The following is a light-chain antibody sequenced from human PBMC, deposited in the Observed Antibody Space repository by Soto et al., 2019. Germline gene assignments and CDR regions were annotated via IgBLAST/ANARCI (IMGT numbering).Light chain of an antibody. V-gene: IGKV3-11*01. CDR2: DAS. Sequence: ENVLTQSPATLSLSPGERATLSCRASQSVSNSLAWYQQKPGQAPRLLIYDASNRATGIPVRFSGSGSGTDFTLTISSLEPEDFSVYYCQQRSHWPPGGFTFGPGTRVDIK. CDR1: QSVSNS. CDR3: QQRSHWPPGGFT. J-gene: IGKJ3*01.